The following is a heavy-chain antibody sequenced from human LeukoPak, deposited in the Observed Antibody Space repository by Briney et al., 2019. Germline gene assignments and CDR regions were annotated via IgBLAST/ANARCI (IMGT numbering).Heavy chain of an antibody. CDR2: MYHSGST. CDR1: GYSISSGYY. Sequence: SETLSLTCAVSGYSISSGYYWGWTRQPPGKGLEWIGSMYHSGSTYYNPSLKSRVTISIDTSKNQFSLKLSSVTAADTAVYYCARRVFPDYFDYWGQGTLVTVSS. CDR3: ARRVFPDYFDY. J-gene: IGHJ4*02. V-gene: IGHV4-38-2*01. D-gene: IGHD6-13*01.